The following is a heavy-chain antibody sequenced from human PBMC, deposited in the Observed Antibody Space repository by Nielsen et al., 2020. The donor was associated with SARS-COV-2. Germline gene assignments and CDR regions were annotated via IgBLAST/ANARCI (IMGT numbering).Heavy chain of an antibody. V-gene: IGHV3-20*01. CDR2: INWNGGST. J-gene: IGHJ3*02. Sequence: GGSLRLSCAASGFTFDDYGMSWVRQAPGKGLEWVSGINWNGGSTGYADSVKGRFTISRDNAKNSLYLQMNSLRAEDTALYHCARDGWYCSSTSCYGGAFDIWGQGTMVTVSS. CDR1: GFTFDDYG. CDR3: ARDGWYCSSTSCYGGAFDI. D-gene: IGHD2-2*01.